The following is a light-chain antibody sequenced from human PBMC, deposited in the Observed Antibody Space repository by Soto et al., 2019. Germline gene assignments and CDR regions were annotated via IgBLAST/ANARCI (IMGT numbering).Light chain of an antibody. Sequence: DIVMTQSPLSLPVTPGEPASISCRSIQSLLHSSYLAWYQQRPGQPSRLLIYDASNRATGIPARFSGSGSGTEFTLTISSLQSEDFAVYYCQQYNNWPITFGQGTRLEIK. CDR1: QSLLHSSY. CDR3: QQYNNWPIT. CDR2: DAS. V-gene: IGKV3D-15*01. J-gene: IGKJ5*01.